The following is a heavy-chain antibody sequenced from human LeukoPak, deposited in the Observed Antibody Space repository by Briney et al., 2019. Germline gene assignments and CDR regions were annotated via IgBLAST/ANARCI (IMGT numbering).Heavy chain of an antibody. D-gene: IGHD3-22*01. CDR2: IYTSGST. J-gene: IGHJ5*02. Sequence: PSETLSLTCTVSGGSISSYYWSWIRQPAGKGLEWIGRIYTSGSTNYNPSLKSRVTMSVDTSKNQFSLKLSSVTAADTAVYYCARELRYYDSSGYLDWFDPWGQGTLVTVSS. V-gene: IGHV4-4*07. CDR1: GGSISSYY. CDR3: ARELRYYDSSGYLDWFDP.